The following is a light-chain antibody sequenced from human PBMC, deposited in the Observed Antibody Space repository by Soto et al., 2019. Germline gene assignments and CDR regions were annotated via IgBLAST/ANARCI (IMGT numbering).Light chain of an antibody. V-gene: IGKV3-15*01. J-gene: IGKJ2*01. CDR3: QQYNNWPYT. Sequence: ERVMTQSSATLSVSPGERATLSCRASETVSINLAWFQQKPGQAPRLLIYGASTRATGVPARFSGSGSVTEFTLTISSLQSEDFAVYYCQQYNNWPYTFGQGTKLDIK. CDR1: ETVSIN. CDR2: GAS.